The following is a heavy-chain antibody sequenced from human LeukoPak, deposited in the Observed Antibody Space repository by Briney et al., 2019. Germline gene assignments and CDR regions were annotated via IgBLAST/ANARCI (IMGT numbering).Heavy chain of an antibody. V-gene: IGHV3-74*01. CDR3: AQTFTYYYDSSGYSLGH. CDR2: INIDVSIT. CDR1: GFTFSNYW. Sequence: GGSLRLSCAASGFTFSNYWMHWVRQAPGKGLVWVSRINIDVSITTYADSVKGRFTISRDNAKNSLYLQMNSLRAEDTAVYYCAQTFTYYYDSSGYSLGHWGQGTLVTVSS. J-gene: IGHJ4*02. D-gene: IGHD3-22*01.